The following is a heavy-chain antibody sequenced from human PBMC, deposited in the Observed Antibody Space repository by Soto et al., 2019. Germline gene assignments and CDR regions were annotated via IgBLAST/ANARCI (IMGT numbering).Heavy chain of an antibody. CDR1: GYTFTSYA. CDR2: INAGNGNT. D-gene: IGHD3-16*01. V-gene: IGHV1-3*01. J-gene: IGHJ6*03. CDR3: ARDGVDRDYYYYYYMDV. Sequence: ASVKVSCKASGYTFTSYAMHWVRQAPGQRLEWMGWINAGNGNTKYSQKFQGRVTITRDTSASTAYMELSSLRSEDTAVYYCARDGVDRDYYYYYYMDVWGKGTTVTVSS.